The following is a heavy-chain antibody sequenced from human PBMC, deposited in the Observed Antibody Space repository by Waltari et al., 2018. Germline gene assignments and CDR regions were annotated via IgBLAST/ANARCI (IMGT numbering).Heavy chain of an antibody. CDR2: INPNSGGT. V-gene: IGHV1-2*02. CDR1: GYTFTGYY. CDR3: ASSGYCSSTSCPEYHRGDI. D-gene: IGHD2-2*03. J-gene: IGHJ3*02. Sequence: QVQLVQSGAEVKKPGASVKVSCKASGYTFTGYYMHWVRQAPGQGLEWMGWINPNSGGTNYAQKFQGRVTMTRDTSISTAYMELSRLRSDDTAVYYCASSGYCSSTSCPEYHRGDIWGQGTMVTVSS.